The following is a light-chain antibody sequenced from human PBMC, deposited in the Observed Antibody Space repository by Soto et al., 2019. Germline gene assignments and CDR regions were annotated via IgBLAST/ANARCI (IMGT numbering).Light chain of an antibody. CDR3: QQRSNWPPSIT. V-gene: IGKV3-15*01. CDR1: QSVSSN. Sequence: EIVMTQSPAPLSVSPGERATLSCRASQSVSSNLAWYQLRPGQAPRLLIYGASTRATAIPARFSGSGSGTEFILTISSLQSEDFAVYYCQQRSNWPPSITFGQGTRLEIK. CDR2: GAS. J-gene: IGKJ5*01.